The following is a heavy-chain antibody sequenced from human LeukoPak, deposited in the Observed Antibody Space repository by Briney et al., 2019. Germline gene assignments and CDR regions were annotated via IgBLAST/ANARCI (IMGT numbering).Heavy chain of an antibody. D-gene: IGHD2-2*01. CDR1: GYTFTSYG. V-gene: IGHV1-18*01. J-gene: IGHJ4*02. Sequence: ASVKVSCKASGYTFTSYGISWVRQAPGQGLEWMGWISAYNGNTNYAQKLQGRVTMTTDTSTSTAYMELRSLRSDDTAVYYCASGDRSTSPYYFDYWGQGTLVTVSS. CDR3: ASGDRSTSPYYFDY. CDR2: ISAYNGNT.